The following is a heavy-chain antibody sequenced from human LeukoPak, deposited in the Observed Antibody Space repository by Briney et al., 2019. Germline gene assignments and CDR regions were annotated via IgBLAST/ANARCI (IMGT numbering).Heavy chain of an antibody. CDR1: GYTFTDYY. CDR2: INLTSGGT. Sequence: ASVKVSCKASGYTFTDYYMHWVRQAPGQGLEWMGWINLTSGGTNYAQKFQGRVSMTRDTYISTAYMELSRLRSDDTAVYYCARNTKNWFDPWGQGVLVTVSS. CDR3: ARNTKNWFDP. V-gene: IGHV1-2*02. J-gene: IGHJ5*02. D-gene: IGHD1-1*01.